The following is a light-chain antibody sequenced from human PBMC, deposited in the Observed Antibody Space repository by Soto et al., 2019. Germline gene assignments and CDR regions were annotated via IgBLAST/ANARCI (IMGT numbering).Light chain of an antibody. Sequence: DIQMTQSPSSLSASVGDRVTITCRASQGIRNYLAWYQQKPGKVPKLLIYAASTLHSGVPSRFSGSGSGTDFTLAISSLQPEDVATYYCQKSDSAPWTFGQGTKVEIK. J-gene: IGKJ1*01. CDR3: QKSDSAPWT. CDR2: AAS. V-gene: IGKV1-27*01. CDR1: QGIRNY.